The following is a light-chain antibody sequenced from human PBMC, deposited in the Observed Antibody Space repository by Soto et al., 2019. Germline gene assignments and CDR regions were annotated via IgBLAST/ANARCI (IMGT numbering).Light chain of an antibody. Sequence: PGERATLSCRASHIVSSTYLAWYQQKPGQAPRLLIYGASNRATGIPDRFSGSGSGTDFTLTVSRLESEDFAVYYCQQYGGSPFTFGPGTKVDIK. CDR2: GAS. CDR1: HIVSSTY. V-gene: IGKV3-20*01. J-gene: IGKJ3*01. CDR3: QQYGGSPFT.